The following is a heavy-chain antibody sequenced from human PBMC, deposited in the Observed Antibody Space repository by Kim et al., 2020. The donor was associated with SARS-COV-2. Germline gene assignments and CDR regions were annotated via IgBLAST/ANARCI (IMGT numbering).Heavy chain of an antibody. V-gene: IGHV5-10-1*01. J-gene: IGHJ3*02. D-gene: IGHD5-18*01. CDR3: ARLAYSYGYDAFDI. Sequence: SPSFQGHVTISADKSISTAYLQWSSLKASDTAMYYCARLAYSYGYDAFDIWGQGTMVTVSS.